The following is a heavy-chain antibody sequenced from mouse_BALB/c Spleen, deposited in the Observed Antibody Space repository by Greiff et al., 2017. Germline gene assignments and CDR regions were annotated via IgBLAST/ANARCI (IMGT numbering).Heavy chain of an antibody. CDR3: ARGYGSLAY. CDR2: ISTYYGDA. CDR1: GYTFTDYA. D-gene: IGHD2-2*01. V-gene: IGHV1S137*01. Sequence: QVQLQQSGAELVRPGVSVKISCKGSGYTFTDYAMHWVKQSHAKSLEWIGVISTYYGDASYNQKFKGKATMTVDKSSSTAYMELARLTSEDSAIYYCARGYGSLAYWGQGTLVTVSA. J-gene: IGHJ3*01.